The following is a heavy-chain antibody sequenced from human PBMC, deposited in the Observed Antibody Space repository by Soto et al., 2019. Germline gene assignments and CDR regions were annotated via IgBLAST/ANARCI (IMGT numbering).Heavy chain of an antibody. Sequence: QVQLVESGGGVVQPGRSLRLSCAASGFTFSSYAMHWVRQAPGKGLEWVAVISYDGSNKYYADSVKGRFTISRDNSKNTRFLEMNSLGGEETAVYYCARGGGAVYWVEPESIRSEYFQHWGQGTLVTVSS. CDR2: ISYDGSNK. D-gene: IGHD2-8*02. CDR1: GFTFSSYA. J-gene: IGHJ1*01. V-gene: IGHV3-30-3*01. CDR3: ARGGGAVYWVEPESIRSEYFQH.